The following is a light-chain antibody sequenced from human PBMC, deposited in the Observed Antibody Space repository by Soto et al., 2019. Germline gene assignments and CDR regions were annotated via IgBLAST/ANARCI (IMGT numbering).Light chain of an antibody. CDR1: SSNIGAGYD. CDR2: GNS. V-gene: IGLV1-40*01. CDR3: QSYDSSLSGSI. J-gene: IGLJ2*01. Sequence: QSLLTQPPSVSGAPGQRGTISCTGSSSNIGAGYDVHWYQQLPGTAPKLLIYGNSNRPSGVPDRFSGSKSGTSASLAITGLQAEDEADYYCQSYDSSLSGSIFGGGTKLTVL.